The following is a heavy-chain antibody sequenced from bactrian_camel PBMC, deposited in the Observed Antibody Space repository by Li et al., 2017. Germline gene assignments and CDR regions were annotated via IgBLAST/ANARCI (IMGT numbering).Heavy chain of an antibody. V-gene: IGHV3S42*01. CDR2: IISTGTST. CDR3: SNGGYCTGSECYTN. CDR1: GFPFSDYT. J-gene: IGHJ4*01. Sequence: VQLVESGGGLVQPGGSLRLSCAASGFPFSDYTMRWVRQTPGKGLEFVARIISTGTSTRYADAVRDRFTISRDNAKKTLYLQMNSLKIEDSGMYFCSNGGYCTGSECYTNRGQGTQVTVS. D-gene: IGHD2*01.